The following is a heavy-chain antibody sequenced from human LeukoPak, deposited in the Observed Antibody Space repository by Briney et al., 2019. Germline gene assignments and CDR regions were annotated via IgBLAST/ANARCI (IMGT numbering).Heavy chain of an antibody. CDR1: GYNFPAYF. J-gene: IGHJ4*02. V-gene: IGHV1-2*06. Sequence: ASVKVSCKATGYNFPAYFMHWVRQAPGRGLEWMGRINPNGGDTNYAQKFQGRVTMASDTSISTAYMELNSLMSDDTAVYYCVRVGFTTSWSNFDYWGQGTLVTVSS. CDR3: VRVGFTTSWSNFDY. CDR2: INPNGGDT. D-gene: IGHD2-2*01.